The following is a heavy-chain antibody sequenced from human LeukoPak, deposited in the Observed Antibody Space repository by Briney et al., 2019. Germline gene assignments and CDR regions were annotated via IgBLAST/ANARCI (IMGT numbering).Heavy chain of an antibody. CDR2: ITGDGGVT. D-gene: IGHD3-9*01. Sequence: EGSLRLSCAASGFYFTNYGMNWVRQAPGKGLEWVSGITGDGGVTYYADSVKGRFTISRDNSKNALYLQMNSLRAEDTAVYYCARDGRLATFDYWGQGTPVTVSS. CDR1: GFYFTNYG. J-gene: IGHJ4*02. V-gene: IGHV3-23*01. CDR3: ARDGRLATFDY.